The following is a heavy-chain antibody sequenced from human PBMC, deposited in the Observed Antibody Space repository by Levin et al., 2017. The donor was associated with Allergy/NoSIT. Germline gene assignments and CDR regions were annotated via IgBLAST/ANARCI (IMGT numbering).Heavy chain of an antibody. J-gene: IGHJ4*02. Sequence: GESLKISCKASGYTFSSYTIHWVRQVPGQRLEWMGWINAGNGDTSLSQKFPGRIAITRDASTNTISLELRSLRSEDTAVYFCGRDFCSGTTCSLFGYWGQGTLVTVST. D-gene: IGHD2-15*01. CDR3: GRDFCSGTTCSLFGY. CDR1: GYTFSSYT. V-gene: IGHV1-3*01. CDR2: INAGNGDT.